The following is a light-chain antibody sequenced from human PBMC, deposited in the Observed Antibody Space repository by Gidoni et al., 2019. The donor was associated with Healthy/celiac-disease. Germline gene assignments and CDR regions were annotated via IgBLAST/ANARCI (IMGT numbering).Light chain of an antibody. CDR1: KVGDKY. Sequence: SYALTPPPSVSVSPGQTASITCSGDKVGDKYACWYQQKPGQSPVLVIYQDSKRPSGIPERFSGSNSGNTATLTISGTQAMDEADYYCQAWDSSTVVFGGGTKLTVL. CDR2: QDS. CDR3: QAWDSSTVV. J-gene: IGLJ2*01. V-gene: IGLV3-1*01.